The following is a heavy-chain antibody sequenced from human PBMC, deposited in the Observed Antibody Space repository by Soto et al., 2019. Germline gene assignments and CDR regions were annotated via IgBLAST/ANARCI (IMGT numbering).Heavy chain of an antibody. CDR3: VRATYFSDSSGYTRRLDY. J-gene: IGHJ4*02. D-gene: IGHD3-22*01. Sequence: AVKVSCKASGGTFSSYAISWVRQASGHPLEWMGGILPIFGTANYAQKFQGRVTITADESTSTAYMELNSLKTEDTAVYYCVRATYFSDSSGYTRRLDYWGQGTLLTASS. CDR1: GGTFSSYA. CDR2: ILPIFGTA. V-gene: IGHV1-69*13.